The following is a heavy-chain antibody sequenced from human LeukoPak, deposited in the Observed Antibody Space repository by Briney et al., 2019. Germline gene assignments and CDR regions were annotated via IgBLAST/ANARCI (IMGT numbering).Heavy chain of an antibody. Sequence: GASVKVSCKASGYTFTDYYINWVRQAPGQGLEWIGWINPNSGDTNYAQKFQDRVTMTRDTSISTAYIELNLLRSDDTAVYYCARKIYDSSGYYGYWGQGTLVTVSS. J-gene: IGHJ4*02. CDR3: ARKIYDSSGYYGY. CDR2: INPNSGDT. CDR1: GYTFTDYY. D-gene: IGHD3-22*01. V-gene: IGHV1-2*02.